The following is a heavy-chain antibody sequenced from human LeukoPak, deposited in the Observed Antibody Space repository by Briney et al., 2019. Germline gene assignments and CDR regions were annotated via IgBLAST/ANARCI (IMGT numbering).Heavy chain of an antibody. J-gene: IGHJ4*02. Sequence: PRASVKVSCKASGYTFTGYYMHWVRQAPGQGLEWMGWINPNSGGTNYAQKFQGRVTMTRDTSISTAYMELSSLRSEDTAVYYCATTSISSYGYLTLGRFDYWGQGTLVTVSS. CDR1: GYTFTGYY. V-gene: IGHV1-2*02. CDR2: INPNSGGT. CDR3: ATTSISSYGYLTLGRFDY. D-gene: IGHD5-18*01.